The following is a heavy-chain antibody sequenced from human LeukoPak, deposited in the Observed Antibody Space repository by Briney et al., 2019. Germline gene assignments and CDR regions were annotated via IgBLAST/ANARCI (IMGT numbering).Heavy chain of an antibody. Sequence: PSETLSLTCAVSGGSISNGNWWSWVRQPPGKGLEWIGEIYHSGTTNFNPSLKSRVTIFVDKSKNQFSLRLSSVTAADTAVYYCARESGIYYKGMDVWGQGTTVTVSS. CDR1: GGSISNGNW. CDR3: ARESGIYYKGMDV. V-gene: IGHV4-4*02. CDR2: IYHSGTT. D-gene: IGHD1-26*01. J-gene: IGHJ6*02.